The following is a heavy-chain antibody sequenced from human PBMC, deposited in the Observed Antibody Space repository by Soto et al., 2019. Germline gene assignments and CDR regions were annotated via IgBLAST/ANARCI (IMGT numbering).Heavy chain of an antibody. V-gene: IGHV3-30*18. CDR1: GFTFSSYG. Sequence: QVQLVESGGGVVQPGRSLRLSCAASGFTFSSYGMHWVRQAPGKGLEWVAVISYDGSNKYYAESVKGRFTISRDNSKNTLYLQMNSLRAEDTAVYYCAKLAAAGTIDYWGQGTLVTVSS. CDR2: ISYDGSNK. D-gene: IGHD6-13*01. CDR3: AKLAAAGTIDY. J-gene: IGHJ4*02.